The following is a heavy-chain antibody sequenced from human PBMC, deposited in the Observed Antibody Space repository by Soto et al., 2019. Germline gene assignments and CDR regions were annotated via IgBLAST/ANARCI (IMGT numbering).Heavy chain of an antibody. Sequence: ASVKVSCKASGYTFTSYAMHWVRQAPGQRLEWMGWINAGNGSTKYSQKFQGRVTITRDTSASTAYMELSSLRSEDTAVYDCGRKPAPQDVGGQGPRVTFSS. CDR2: INAGNGST. CDR1: GYTFTSYA. CDR3: GRKPAPQDV. J-gene: IGHJ6*02. V-gene: IGHV1-3*01.